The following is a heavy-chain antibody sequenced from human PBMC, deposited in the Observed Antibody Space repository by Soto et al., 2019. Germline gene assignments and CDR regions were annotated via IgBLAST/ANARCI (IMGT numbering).Heavy chain of an antibody. CDR2: IVVGSGNT. D-gene: IGHD3-22*01. Sequence: GASVKVSCKASGFTFTSSAVQWVRQARGQRLEWIGWIVVGSGNTNYAQKFQERVTITRDMSTSTAYMELSSLRSEDTAVYYCAASRPRGYYDSSGYYDPDYWGQGTLVTVSS. V-gene: IGHV1-58*01. J-gene: IGHJ4*02. CDR1: GFTFTSSA. CDR3: AASRPRGYYDSSGYYDPDY.